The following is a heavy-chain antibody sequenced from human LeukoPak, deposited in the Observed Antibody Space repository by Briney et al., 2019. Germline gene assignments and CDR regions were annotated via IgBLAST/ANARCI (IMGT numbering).Heavy chain of an antibody. D-gene: IGHD6-6*01. Sequence: ASVKVSCKVSGYTLTELSMHWVRQAPGKGLEWMGGSDPEDGETIYAQKFQGRVTMTEDTSTDTAYMELSSLRSEDTAVYYCATDLRYSSSSGDDYWGQGTLVTVSS. V-gene: IGHV1-24*01. CDR3: ATDLRYSSSSGDDY. CDR1: GYTLTELS. CDR2: SDPEDGET. J-gene: IGHJ4*02.